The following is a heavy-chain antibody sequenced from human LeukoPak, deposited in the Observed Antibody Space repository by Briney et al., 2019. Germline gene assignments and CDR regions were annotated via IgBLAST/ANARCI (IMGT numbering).Heavy chain of an antibody. J-gene: IGHJ4*02. V-gene: IGHV3-74*01. D-gene: IGHD1-26*01. CDR2: VSSGGSST. CDR1: GFTFSSYW. CDR3: ARGPPNSGSYHTD. Sequence: GGSLRLSCAASGFTFSSYWRHCVRHAPGKGLVWVSRVSSGGSSTTYADSVKGRFTISRDNAKNTLHLQMSSLRAEDTAVYYCARGPPNSGSYHTDWGQGTLVTVSS.